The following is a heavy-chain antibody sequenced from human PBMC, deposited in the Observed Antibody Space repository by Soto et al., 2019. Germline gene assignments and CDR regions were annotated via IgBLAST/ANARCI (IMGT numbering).Heavy chain of an antibody. D-gene: IGHD2-2*01. J-gene: IGHJ4*02. V-gene: IGHV4-34*01. CDR3: ARGLGYCSSTSCHYFDY. CDR1: GGSFSGYY. Sequence: PSETLSLTCAVYGGSFSGYYWSWIRQPPGKGLEWIGEINHSGSTNYNPSLKSRVTISVDTSKNQFSLKLSSVTAADTAVYYCARGLGYCSSTSCHYFDYWGQGTLVTVSS. CDR2: INHSGST.